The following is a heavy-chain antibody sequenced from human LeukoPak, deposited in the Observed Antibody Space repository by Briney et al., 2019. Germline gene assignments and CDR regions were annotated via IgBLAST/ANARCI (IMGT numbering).Heavy chain of an antibody. CDR3: ARGGETNNWYPGYFDY. Sequence: GGSLRLSCAASGFTFSNYWMHWVRQAPGKGPVWVSRIKSDGSSTRFADSVQGRFTISRDNGKNTLYLQMDSLRAEDTAVYYCARGGETNNWYPGYFDYWGQGALVTVSA. D-gene: IGHD1-1*01. CDR1: GFTFSNYW. J-gene: IGHJ4*02. CDR2: IKSDGSST. V-gene: IGHV3-74*01.